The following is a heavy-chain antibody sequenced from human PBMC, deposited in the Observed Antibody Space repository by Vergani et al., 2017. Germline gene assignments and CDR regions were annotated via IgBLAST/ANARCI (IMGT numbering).Heavy chain of an antibody. V-gene: IGHV4-39*07. D-gene: IGHD6-19*01. CDR1: GGSLSSSSYY. Sequence: QLQLQESGPGLVKPSETLSLTCTVSGGSLSSSSYYWGWIRQPPGKGLEWIGSIYYSGSTYYNPSLKSRVTISVDTSKNQFSLKLSSVTAADTAVYYCARRIAVAGKGFDYWGQGTLVTVSA. CDR2: IYYSGST. J-gene: IGHJ4*02. CDR3: ARRIAVAGKGFDY.